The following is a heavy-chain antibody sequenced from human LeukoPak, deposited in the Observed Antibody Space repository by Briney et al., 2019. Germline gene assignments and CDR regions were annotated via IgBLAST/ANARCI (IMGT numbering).Heavy chain of an antibody. Sequence: ASVKVSCKASGYTFTDYYMHWVRQAPGQGLEWMGWINPSSGATNYEHKFQGRVTMTRDTSITTASMERSRLRSDDTAVYYCARIDFWSGYCLDYWGQGTLVTVSS. CDR3: ARIDFWSGYCLDY. CDR2: INPSSGAT. CDR1: GYTFTDYY. V-gene: IGHV1-2*07. D-gene: IGHD3-3*01. J-gene: IGHJ4*02.